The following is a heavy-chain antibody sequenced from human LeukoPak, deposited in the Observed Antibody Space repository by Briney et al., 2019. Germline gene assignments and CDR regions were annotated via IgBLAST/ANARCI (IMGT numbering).Heavy chain of an antibody. V-gene: IGHV5-51*01. CDR2: IYPGDSDT. CDR1: GYSFTDYW. J-gene: IGHJ4*02. Sequence: GGSLKISCKASGYSFTDYWIVWGRQVPGKGLEWMGAIYPGDSDTRYSPSLDGQVTISADKSVSTTYLQWSSLQASDTAMYYCARPSSLYGGTSEDYWGQGTLVTVSS. CDR3: ARPSSLYGGTSEDY. D-gene: IGHD4-23*01.